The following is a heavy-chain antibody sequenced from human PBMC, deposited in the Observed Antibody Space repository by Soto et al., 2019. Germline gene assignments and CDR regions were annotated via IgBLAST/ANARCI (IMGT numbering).Heavy chain of an antibody. Sequence: GGSLRLSCAASGFTFSSYAMHWVRQAPGKGLEWVAVISYDGSNKYYADSVKGRFTISRDNSKNTLYLQMNSLRAEDTAVYYCASGGYSSSSYYYGMDVWGQGTTVTVSS. V-gene: IGHV3-30*04. CDR1: GFTFSSYA. CDR3: ASGGYSSSSYYYGMDV. CDR2: ISYDGSNK. J-gene: IGHJ6*02. D-gene: IGHD6-6*01.